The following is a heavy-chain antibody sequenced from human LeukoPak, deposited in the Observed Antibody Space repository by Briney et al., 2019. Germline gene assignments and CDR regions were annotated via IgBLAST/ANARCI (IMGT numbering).Heavy chain of an antibody. D-gene: IGHD6-6*01. CDR2: IIPIFGTA. V-gene: IGHV1-69*13. CDR3: ARDRGSSSGFWYFDL. CDR1: GGTFSSYA. Sequence: SVKVSCKASGGTFSSYAISWVRQAPGQGLEWMGGIIPIFGTANYAQKFQGRVTITADESTSTAYMELSSLRSEDTAVYYCARDRGSSSGFWYFDLWGRGTLVTVSS. J-gene: IGHJ2*01.